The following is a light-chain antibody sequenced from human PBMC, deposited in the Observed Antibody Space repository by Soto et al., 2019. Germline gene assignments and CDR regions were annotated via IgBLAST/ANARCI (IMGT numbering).Light chain of an antibody. CDR1: SSDVGGYKY. J-gene: IGLJ2*01. CDR3: ASYTSSSTSVI. Sequence: QSALTQPASVSGSPGQSITIPCTGTSSDVGGYKYVSWYQQHPDKAPKLIIFEVSNRPSGISSRFSGSKSGNTASLTISGLQAEGEADYYCASYTSSSTSVIFGRGTKLTVL. V-gene: IGLV2-14*01. CDR2: EVS.